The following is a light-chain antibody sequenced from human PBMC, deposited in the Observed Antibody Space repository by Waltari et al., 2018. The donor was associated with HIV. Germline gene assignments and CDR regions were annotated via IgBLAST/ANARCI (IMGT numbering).Light chain of an antibody. CDR3: AAWDDSLSVVV. Sequence: QSVLTQPPSASGTPGQRVTISCSGSSSNIGSTYVHWYQQLPGTAPKLLIHRNKQRPSGVPDRFSGSKSGTSASLAISGLRSEDEADYYCAAWDDSLSVVVFGGGTKLTVL. J-gene: IGLJ2*01. CDR2: RNK. CDR1: SSNIGSTY. V-gene: IGLV1-47*01.